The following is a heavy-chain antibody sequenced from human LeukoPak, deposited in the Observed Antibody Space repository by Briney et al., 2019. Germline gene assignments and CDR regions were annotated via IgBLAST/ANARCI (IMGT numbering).Heavy chain of an antibody. V-gene: IGHV1-3*01. D-gene: IGHD2-2*01. Sequence: RASVKVSCKASGYTFTSYAMHWVRQAPGQRLEWMGWINAGNGNTKYSQKFQGRVTITRDTSASTAYMELNSLRSEDTAVYYCARDGSYCSSTSCYGGAFDIWGQGTMVTVSS. CDR3: ARDGSYCSSTSCYGGAFDI. CDR1: GYTFTSYA. CDR2: INAGNGNT. J-gene: IGHJ3*02.